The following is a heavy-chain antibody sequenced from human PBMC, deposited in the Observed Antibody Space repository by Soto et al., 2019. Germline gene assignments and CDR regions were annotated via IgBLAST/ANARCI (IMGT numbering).Heavy chain of an antibody. D-gene: IGHD3-9*01. Sequence: SETLSLTCAVSGGSISRSSYYWGWIRQPPGKGLEWIGSIYYSGTTYYNPSLKSRVTISVDTSKNQFSLRLSSVTAADTAVYYCARVGPYYDMLTGSNDYWGQGTLVT. CDR3: ARVGPYYDMLTGSNDY. V-gene: IGHV4-39*01. CDR2: IYYSGTT. J-gene: IGHJ4*02. CDR1: GGSISRSSYY.